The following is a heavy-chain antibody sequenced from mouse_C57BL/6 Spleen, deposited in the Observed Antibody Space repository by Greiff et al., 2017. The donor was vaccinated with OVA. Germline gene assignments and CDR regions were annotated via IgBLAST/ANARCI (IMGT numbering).Heavy chain of an antibody. V-gene: IGHV7-3*01. D-gene: IGHD1-1*01. CDR2: IRNKANGYTT. J-gene: IGHJ3*01. Sequence: EVKLMESGGGLVQPGGSLSLSCAASGFTFTDYYMSWVRQPPGKALEWLGFIRNKANGYTTEYSASVKGRFTISRDNSQSILYLQMNALRAEDSATYYCASTHGRGWFAYWGQGTLVTVSA. CDR1: GFTFTDYY. CDR3: ASTHGRGWFAY.